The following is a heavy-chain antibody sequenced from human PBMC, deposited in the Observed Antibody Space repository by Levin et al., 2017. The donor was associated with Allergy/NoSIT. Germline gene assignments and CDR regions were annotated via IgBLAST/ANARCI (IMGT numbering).Heavy chain of an antibody. CDR1: GFTFSSYS. CDR3: ARDDNAGYSSSTDAFDI. CDR2: ISSSSSYI. V-gene: IGHV3-21*01. J-gene: IGHJ3*02. D-gene: IGHD6-13*01. Sequence: GGSLRLSCAASGFTFSSYSMNWVRQAPGKGLEWVSSISSSSSYIYYADSVKGRFTISRDNAKNSLYLQMNSLRAEDTAVYYCARDDNAGYSSSTDAFDIWGQGTMVTVSS.